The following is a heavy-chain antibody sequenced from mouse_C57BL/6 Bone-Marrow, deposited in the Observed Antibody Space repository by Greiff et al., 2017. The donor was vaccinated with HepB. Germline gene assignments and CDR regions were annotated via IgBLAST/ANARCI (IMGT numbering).Heavy chain of an antibody. J-gene: IGHJ3*01. CDR3: TTGWANWFAY. Sequence: EVQLQQSGAELVRPGASVKLSCTASGFNFKDDYMHWVKQRPEQGLEWIGWIDPENGDTEYASKFQGKATITADTSSNTAYQQLSSLTSEDTAVYYCTTGWANWFAYWGQGTLVTVSA. D-gene: IGHD1-1*02. CDR2: IDPENGDT. V-gene: IGHV14-4*01. CDR1: GFNFKDDY.